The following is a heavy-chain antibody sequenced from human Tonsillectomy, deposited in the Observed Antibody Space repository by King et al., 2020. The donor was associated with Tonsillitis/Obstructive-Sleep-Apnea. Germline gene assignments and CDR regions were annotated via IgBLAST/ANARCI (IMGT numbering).Heavy chain of an antibody. CDR1: GFTFSRYG. D-gene: IGHD1-26*01. CDR3: ARAGVGAT. CDR2: IWYDGSNK. V-gene: IGHV3-33*01. Sequence: VQLVESGGGVVQPGRSLRLSCAASGFTFSRYGMHWVRQAPGKGLEWVAFIWYDGSNKYYTDSVKGRFTISRDNSKNTLYLQMNSLRAEDTAVYYCARAGVGATWGQGTLVTVSS. J-gene: IGHJ4*02.